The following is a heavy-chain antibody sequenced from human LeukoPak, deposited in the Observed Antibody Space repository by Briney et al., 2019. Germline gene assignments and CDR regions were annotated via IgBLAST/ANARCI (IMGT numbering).Heavy chain of an antibody. D-gene: IGHD1-26*01. CDR1: GYTFTSYY. Sequence: ASVKVSCKASGYTFTSYYMHCVRQAPGQGLEWMGIINPSGGSTSYAQKFQGRVTMTRDVSTSTGYVELSSLRSEDTAVYYCARVGAVRWYFDLWGRGTLVTVSS. CDR2: INPSGGST. J-gene: IGHJ2*01. V-gene: IGHV1-46*01. CDR3: ARVGAVRWYFDL.